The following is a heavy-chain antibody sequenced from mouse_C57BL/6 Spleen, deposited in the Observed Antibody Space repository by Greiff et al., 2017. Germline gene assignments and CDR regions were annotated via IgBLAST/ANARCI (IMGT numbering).Heavy chain of an antibody. V-gene: IGHV1-61*01. Sequence: VKLQQPGAELVRPGSSVKLSCKASGYTFTSYWMDWVKQRPGQGLEWIGNIYPSDSETHYNQKFKDKATLTVDKSSSTAYMQLSSLTSEDSAVYYCARDYYGSSLYYFDYWGQGTTLTVSS. D-gene: IGHD1-1*01. CDR1: GYTFTSYW. J-gene: IGHJ2*01. CDR3: ARDYYGSSLYYFDY. CDR2: IYPSDSET.